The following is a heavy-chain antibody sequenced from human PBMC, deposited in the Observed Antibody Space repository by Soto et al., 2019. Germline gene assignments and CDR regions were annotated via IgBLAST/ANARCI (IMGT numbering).Heavy chain of an antibody. Sequence: GGSLRLSCAASGFTFSSYAMHWVRQAPGKGLEWVAVISYDGSNKYYADSVKGRFTISRDNSKNTLYLQMNSLRAEDTAVYYCARRRFDYHDSSGYYLPPWFDPWGQGTPVTVSS. V-gene: IGHV3-30-3*01. D-gene: IGHD3-22*01. J-gene: IGHJ5*02. CDR2: ISYDGSNK. CDR3: ARRRFDYHDSSGYYLPPWFDP. CDR1: GFTFSSYA.